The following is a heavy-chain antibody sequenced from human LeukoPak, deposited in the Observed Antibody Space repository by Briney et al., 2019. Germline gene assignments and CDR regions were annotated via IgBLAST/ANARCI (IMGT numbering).Heavy chain of an antibody. CDR2: IYTSGST. D-gene: IGHD3-3*01. V-gene: IGHV4-4*07. CDR1: GGSISSYY. J-gene: IGHJ4*02. CDR3: ARDHYDLGYFDY. Sequence: SSETLSLTCTVSGGSISSYYWSWIRQPDGKGLEWIGRIYTSGSTNYNPSLKSRVTMSVDTSKNQFSLKLSSVTAADTAVYYCARDHYDLGYFDYWGQGTLVTVSS.